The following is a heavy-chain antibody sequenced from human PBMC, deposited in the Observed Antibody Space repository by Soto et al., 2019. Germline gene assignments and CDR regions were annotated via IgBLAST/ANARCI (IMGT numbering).Heavy chain of an antibody. J-gene: IGHJ4*02. D-gene: IGHD3-22*01. CDR3: ARQVVVTSYYFDY. CDR2: IHHSGNT. V-gene: IGHV4-30-2*01. Sequence: SETLSLTCAVSGDFMNSADHSWAWIRRPPGKGLEWIGYIHHSGNTYSNPALRSRLTMSVDRSKNQFSLKLTSVTATDTAIYYCARQVVVTSYYFDYWGPGTLVTVSS. CDR1: GDFMNSADHS.